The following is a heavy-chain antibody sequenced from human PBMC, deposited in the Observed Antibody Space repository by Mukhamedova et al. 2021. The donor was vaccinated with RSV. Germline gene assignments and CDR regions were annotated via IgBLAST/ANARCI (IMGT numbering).Heavy chain of an antibody. V-gene: IGHV4-39*01. CDR3: ASIAVAGTPDVDY. Sequence: GIYYSGSTYYNPSLKSRVTISVDTSKNQFSLKLSSVTAADTAVYYCASIAVAGTPDVDYWGQGTLVTVSS. D-gene: IGHD6-19*01. J-gene: IGHJ4*02. CDR2: IYYSGST.